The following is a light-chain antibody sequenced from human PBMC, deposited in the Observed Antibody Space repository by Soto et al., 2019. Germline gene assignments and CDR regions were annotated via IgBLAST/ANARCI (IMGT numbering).Light chain of an antibody. CDR2: EVT. CDR3: SSYTTSDTWV. V-gene: IGLV2-14*01. CDR1: SSDIGAYNH. J-gene: IGLJ3*02. Sequence: QSALTQPASVSRSPGQSITISCTGTSSDIGAYNHVSWYQQYPGKAPTLMIYEVTNRPSGVSSRFSGSKSGNTASLTISGLQAEDERDYYCSSYTTSDTWVFGGGTKLTVL.